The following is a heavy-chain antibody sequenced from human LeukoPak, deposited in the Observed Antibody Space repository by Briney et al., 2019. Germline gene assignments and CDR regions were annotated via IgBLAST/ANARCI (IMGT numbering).Heavy chain of an antibody. V-gene: IGHV3-30-3*01. D-gene: IGHD6-13*01. CDR3: AREPGIAAAGDTIRFDY. CDR2: ISYDGSNK. CDR1: GFTFSSYA. J-gene: IGHJ4*02. Sequence: GGSLRLSCAASGFTFSSYAMHWVRQAPGKGLEWVAVISYDGSNKYYADSVKGRFIISRDNSKNTLYLQMNSLRAEDTAVYYCAREPGIAAAGDTIRFDYWGQGTLVTVSS.